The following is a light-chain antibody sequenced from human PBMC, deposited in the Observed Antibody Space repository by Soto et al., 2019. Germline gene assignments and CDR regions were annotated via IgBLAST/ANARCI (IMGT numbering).Light chain of an antibody. J-gene: IGKJ3*01. V-gene: IGKV3-11*01. CDR2: DAS. CDR1: QSVSSY. Sequence: EIVLTQSQATLSLSPGERATLSCRASQSVSSYLAWYQHKPGQAPRLLISDASNRATRIPARFSGSGSGTDFALTISNLEPEDLAVYYCQQRSNWLFTFGPGTKSAYQT. CDR3: QQRSNWLFT.